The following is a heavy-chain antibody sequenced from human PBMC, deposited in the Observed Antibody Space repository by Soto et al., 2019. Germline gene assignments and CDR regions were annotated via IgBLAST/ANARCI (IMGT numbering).Heavy chain of an antibody. CDR1: GGSFSGYY. Sequence: SETLSLTCAVYGGSFSGYYWSWIRQPPGKGLEWIGEINHSGSTNYNPSLKSRVTISVDTSKNQFSLKLSSVTAADTAVCYCARGGYSSSWYVAFWGQGTLVTVSS. J-gene: IGHJ4*02. D-gene: IGHD6-13*01. CDR2: INHSGST. V-gene: IGHV4-34*01. CDR3: ARGGYSSSWYVAF.